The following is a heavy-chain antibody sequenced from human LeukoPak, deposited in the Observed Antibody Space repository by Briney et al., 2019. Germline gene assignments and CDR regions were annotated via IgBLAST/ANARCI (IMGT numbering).Heavy chain of an antibody. Sequence: TGGSLTLSCAASGFTFSSCAMSWVRQVPGKGLEWVSGIGSGGSNRYYTDSVRGRFTVSRDNSKNTLYLQMNSLRAEDTAVYYCARAPGMYYDYVWGSYRSGGNFDYWGQGTLVTVSS. CDR2: IGSGGSNR. D-gene: IGHD3-16*02. CDR1: GFTFSSCA. J-gene: IGHJ4*02. CDR3: ARAPGMYYDYVWGSYRSGGNFDY. V-gene: IGHV3-23*01.